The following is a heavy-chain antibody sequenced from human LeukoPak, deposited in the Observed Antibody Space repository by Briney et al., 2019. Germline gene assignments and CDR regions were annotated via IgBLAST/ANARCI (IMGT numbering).Heavy chain of an antibody. CDR2: INPSGGST. V-gene: IGHV1-46*01. CDR3: ARDLIAASREWYWSGLDV. D-gene: IGHD6-6*01. J-gene: IGHJ6*02. Sequence: ASVKVSCKASGYTFTSYYMHWVRQAPGQGLEWMGIINPSGGSTSYAQKFQGRVTMTRDTSTSTVYMELSSLRSEDTAVYYCARDLIAASREWYWSGLDVWGRGTTVSVSS. CDR1: GYTFTSYY.